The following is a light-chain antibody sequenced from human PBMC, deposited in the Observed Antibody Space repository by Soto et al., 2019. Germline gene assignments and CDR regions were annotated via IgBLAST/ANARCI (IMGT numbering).Light chain of an antibody. J-gene: IGKJ4*01. V-gene: IGKV3-11*01. Sequence: ETVLTQSPATLSLSPGERATLSCRASRSISTYLAWYQQKPGQAPRLLIYEALNRATGIPARFSGSGSGADFTLTISSLEPEDFAVYYCQQHSSWPLTFGGGTKVDIK. CDR1: RSISTY. CDR3: QQHSSWPLT. CDR2: EAL.